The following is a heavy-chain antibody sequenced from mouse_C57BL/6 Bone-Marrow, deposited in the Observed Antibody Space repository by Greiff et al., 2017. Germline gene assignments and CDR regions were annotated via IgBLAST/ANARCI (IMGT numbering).Heavy chain of an antibody. CDR1: GYTFTSYW. V-gene: IGHV1-50*01. J-gene: IGHJ3*01. D-gene: IGHD1-1*01. CDR2: IDPSDSYT. CDR3: ARYYGSIQFAY. Sequence: QVQLQQPGAELVKPGASVKLSCKASGYTFTSYWMQWVKQRPGQGLEWIGEIDPSDSYTNYNQKFKGKATLTVDTSSSTAYMQLSSLTSEDSAVYYCARYYGSIQFAYGGQGTLVTVSA.